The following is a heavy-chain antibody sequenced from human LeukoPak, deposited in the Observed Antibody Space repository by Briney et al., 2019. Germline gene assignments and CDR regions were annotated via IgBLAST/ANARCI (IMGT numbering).Heavy chain of an antibody. J-gene: IGHJ4*02. Sequence: PGGSLRLSCAASGFTFSTYAMSWLRQAPGKGLEWVSVISGSGGSTYYADSVEGRFTISRDNSKNTLYLQMHSLRVEDTATYYCVKRGYDTRGYYGYFDYWGQGTLVTVSS. V-gene: IGHV3-23*01. CDR3: VKRGYDTRGYYGYFDY. CDR2: ISGSGGST. D-gene: IGHD3-22*01. CDR1: GFTFSTYA.